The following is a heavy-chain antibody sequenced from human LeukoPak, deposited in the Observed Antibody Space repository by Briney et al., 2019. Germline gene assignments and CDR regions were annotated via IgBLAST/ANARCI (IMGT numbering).Heavy chain of an antibody. J-gene: IGHJ4*02. CDR3: ARAAGYCSGGSCYHYFDY. Sequence: GRSLRLSCAASGFTFSSYGMHWVRQAPGKGLEWVAVIWYDGGNKYYADSVKGRFTISRDNSKNTLYLQMNSLRAEDTAVYYCARAAGYCSGGSCYHYFDYWGQGTLVTVSS. CDR1: GFTFSSYG. CDR2: IWYDGGNK. V-gene: IGHV3-33*01. D-gene: IGHD2-15*01.